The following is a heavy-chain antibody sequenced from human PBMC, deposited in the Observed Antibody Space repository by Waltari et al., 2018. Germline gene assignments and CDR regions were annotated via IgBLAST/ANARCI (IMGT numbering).Heavy chain of an antibody. CDR3: ARDSKELYCTNGVCYTTGLDY. V-gene: IGHV4-34*01. CDR2: INHSGST. D-gene: IGHD2-8*01. J-gene: IGHJ4*02. CDR1: GFPFSSYA. Sequence: VQLLESGGGLVQPGGSLRLSCAASGFPFSSYAMSWIRQPPGKGLEWVGEINHSGSTNYNPSLKSRVTISVDTSKNQFSLKLSSVTAADTAVYYCARDSKELYCTNGVCYTTGLDYWGQGTLVTVSS.